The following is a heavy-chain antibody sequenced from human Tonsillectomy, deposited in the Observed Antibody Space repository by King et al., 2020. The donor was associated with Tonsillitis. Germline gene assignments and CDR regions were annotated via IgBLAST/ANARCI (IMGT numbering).Heavy chain of an antibody. CDR1: GFSFSNNA. D-gene: IGHD2-8*02. CDR2: IQRDGSNI. CDR3: ATGGLRLFGTNY. Sequence: VQLVESGGGVVQPGGSLRLSCVVSGFSFSNNAMHWVRQAPGKGLEWLTFIQRDGSNIDYADSVKGRFTISRDNSKNTLYLQMNSLRPEDTALYYCATGGLRLFGTNYWGQGTLVAVSS. V-gene: IGHV3-30*02. J-gene: IGHJ4*02.